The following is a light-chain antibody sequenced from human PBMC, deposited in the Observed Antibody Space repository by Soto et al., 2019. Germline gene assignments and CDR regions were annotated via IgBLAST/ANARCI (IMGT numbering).Light chain of an antibody. CDR1: QSVSSN. V-gene: IGKV3-15*01. Sequence: EIVMTQSPATLSVSPGERVTLSCRASQSVSSNLAWYQQKPGQVPRVLIYGASTRAICIPDRFSGSVSGTWFTVTISSLQSEDFAVYCCYHYNCLWGFGGGTKVEIK. CDR3: YHYNCLWG. J-gene: IGKJ4*01. CDR2: GAS.